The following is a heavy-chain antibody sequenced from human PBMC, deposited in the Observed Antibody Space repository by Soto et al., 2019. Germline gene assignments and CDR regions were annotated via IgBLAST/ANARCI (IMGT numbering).Heavy chain of an antibody. V-gene: IGHV3-23*01. CDR1: GFTFSSYA. D-gene: IGHD3-16*01. CDR3: AKDPGSVTGYYDYIWGSYATNNWFDP. Sequence: PGGSLRLSCAASGFTFSSYAMSWVRQAPGKGLEWVSAISGSGGSTYYADSVKGRFTISRDNSKNTLYLQMNSLRAEDTAVYYCAKDPGSVTGYYDYIWGSYATNNWFDPWGQGTLVTVSS. J-gene: IGHJ5*02. CDR2: ISGSGGST.